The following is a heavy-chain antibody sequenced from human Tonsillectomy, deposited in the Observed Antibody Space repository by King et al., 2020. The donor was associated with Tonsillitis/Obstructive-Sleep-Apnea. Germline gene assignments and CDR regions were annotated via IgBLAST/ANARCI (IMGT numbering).Heavy chain of an antibody. Sequence: VQLVESGGGVVQPGRSLTLSCAASGFTFSSNGMYWVRQAPGKGLEWVAVISYDGSNKYYADSVKGRSTISRDNSMNTLYLQMNSLRAEDTAVYYCAKGRVGTLYFFDYWGQGTLVTVSS. D-gene: IGHD1-1*01. V-gene: IGHV3-30*18. CDR1: GFTFSSNG. CDR3: AKGRVGTLYFFDY. CDR2: ISYDGSNK. J-gene: IGHJ4*02.